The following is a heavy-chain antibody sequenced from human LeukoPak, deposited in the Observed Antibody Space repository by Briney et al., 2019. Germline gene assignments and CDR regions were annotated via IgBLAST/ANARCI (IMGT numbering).Heavy chain of an antibody. V-gene: IGHV4-34*01. CDR3: ARGSPKLEVRTYYYMDV. Sequence: PSETLSLTCAVYGGSFSGYYWSWIRQPPGKGLEWIGEINHSGSTNYNPSLKSRVTISVDTSKNQFSLKLSSVTAADTAVYYCARGSPKLEVRTYYYMDVWGKGTTVTVSS. J-gene: IGHJ6*03. D-gene: IGHD1-7*01. CDR2: INHSGST. CDR1: GGSFSGYY.